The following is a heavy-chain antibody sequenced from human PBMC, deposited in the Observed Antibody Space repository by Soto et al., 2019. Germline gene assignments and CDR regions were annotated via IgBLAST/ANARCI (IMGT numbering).Heavy chain of an antibody. V-gene: IGHV4-31*02. J-gene: IGHJ4*02. CDR3: ARDRKDYTDI. Sequence: PWETLSLTWTASGASIRTGGYYWSCIRQRPGKGLEWIAYICYTGRAYYNPSLESRLSISIDRSKNQFSLELRSVSVADTAVYYCARDRKDYTDIWGKGTRVTVSS. CDR2: ICYTGRA. D-gene: IGHD4-4*01. CDR1: GASIRTGGYY.